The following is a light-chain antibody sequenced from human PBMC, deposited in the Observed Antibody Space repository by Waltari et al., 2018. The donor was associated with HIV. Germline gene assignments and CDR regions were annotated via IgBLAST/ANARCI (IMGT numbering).Light chain of an antibody. CDR2: DVS. J-gene: IGKJ2*01. V-gene: IGKV3-11*01. CDR1: QSIANS. Sequence: EIVLTQSPATLSLSPGDRATLSCRASQSIANSLAWYQQRPGQAPRLLIYDVSNRATGIPARFSGSGSGTDFSLTISSLEPEDFAVFYCQQTSNWPYTFGQGTKLEI. CDR3: QQTSNWPYT.